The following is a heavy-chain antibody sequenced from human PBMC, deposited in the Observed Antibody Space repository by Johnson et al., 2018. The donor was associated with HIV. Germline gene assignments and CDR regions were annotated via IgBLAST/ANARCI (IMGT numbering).Heavy chain of an antibody. Sequence: VQLVESGGGVVQPGGSLRLSCAASGFTFSSYGMHWVRQAPGKGLECVANIKQDGSEKYYVDSVKGRFTISRDNAKNSLYLQMNSLRAEDTAVYYCARDWDAFDIWGQGTMVTVSS. V-gene: IGHV3-7*01. CDR1: GFTFSSYG. CDR2: IKQDGSEK. J-gene: IGHJ3*02. CDR3: ARDWDAFDI.